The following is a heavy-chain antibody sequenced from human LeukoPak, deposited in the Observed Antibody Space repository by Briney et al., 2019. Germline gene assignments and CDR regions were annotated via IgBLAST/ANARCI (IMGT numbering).Heavy chain of an antibody. D-gene: IGHD6-19*01. CDR1: GFTFSSYA. Sequence: GGSQRLSCAASGFTFSSYAMHWVRQAPGKGLDWVAVISYDGSNKYYADSVKGRFTISRDNSKNTLYLQMNSLRAEDTAVYYCARDRLAVAGTFDYWGQGTLVTVSS. J-gene: IGHJ4*02. CDR2: ISYDGSNK. V-gene: IGHV3-30*04. CDR3: ARDRLAVAGTFDY.